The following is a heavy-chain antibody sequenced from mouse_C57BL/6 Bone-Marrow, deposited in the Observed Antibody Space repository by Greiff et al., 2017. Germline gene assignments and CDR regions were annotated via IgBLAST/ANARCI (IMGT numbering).Heavy chain of an antibody. J-gene: IGHJ2*01. Sequence: EVHLVESGGGLVQPGESLKLSCESNEYEFPSHDMSWVRKTPEKRLELVAAINSDGGSTYYPDTMERRFIISRDNTKKTLYLQLSRLRSEDTALYDWGRGGVKDAMDYWGQGTTLTVSS. D-gene: IGHD1-1*02. CDR1: EYEFPSHD. CDR3: GRGGVKDAMDY. CDR2: INSDGGST. V-gene: IGHV5-2*01.